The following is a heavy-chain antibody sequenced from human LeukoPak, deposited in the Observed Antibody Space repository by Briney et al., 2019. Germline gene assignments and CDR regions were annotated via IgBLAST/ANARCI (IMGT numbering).Heavy chain of an antibody. J-gene: IGHJ4*02. D-gene: IGHD6-13*01. CDR3: AKDIGQSSSWYFDY. Sequence: PGGSLRLSCAASGFTFDDYAMHWVRQAPGKGLEWVSGISWNSGSIGYADSVKGRFTISRDNAKNSLYLQMNSLRAEDTALYYCAKDIGQSSSWYFDYWGQGTLVTVSS. V-gene: IGHV3-9*01. CDR1: GFTFDDYA. CDR2: ISWNSGSI.